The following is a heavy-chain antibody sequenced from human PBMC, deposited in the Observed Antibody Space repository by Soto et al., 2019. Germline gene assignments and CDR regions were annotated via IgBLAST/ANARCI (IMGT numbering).Heavy chain of an antibody. J-gene: IGHJ4*02. Sequence: QVQLVESGGGVVQPGRSLRLSCAASGFPFTTYGMHWVREGPGKGLEWVAVISYDGTNKYYADSGKGRFTISRDNSKNTLYVQMNSLRPEDTALYYCGGGQYYFDYRGQGTLVTVSS. CDR3: GGGQYYFDY. V-gene: IGHV3-30*03. CDR2: ISYDGTNK. D-gene: IGHD3-10*01. CDR1: GFPFTTYG.